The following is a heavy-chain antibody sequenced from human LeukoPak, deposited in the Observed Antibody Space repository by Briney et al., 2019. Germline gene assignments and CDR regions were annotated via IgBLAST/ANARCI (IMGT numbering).Heavy chain of an antibody. CDR3: ASIDSYGYGVDY. Sequence: GASVKVSCKASGGTFSSYAISWVRQAPGQGLEWMGGIIPIFGTANYAQKFQGRVTITADESTSTAYMGLSSLRSEDTAVYYCASIDSYGYGVDYWGQGTLVTVSS. J-gene: IGHJ4*02. V-gene: IGHV1-69*13. CDR1: GGTFSSYA. CDR2: IIPIFGTA. D-gene: IGHD5-18*01.